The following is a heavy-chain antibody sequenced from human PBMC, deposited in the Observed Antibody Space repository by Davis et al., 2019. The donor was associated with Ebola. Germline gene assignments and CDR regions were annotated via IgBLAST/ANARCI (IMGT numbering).Heavy chain of an antibody. V-gene: IGHV3-66*01. D-gene: IGHD2-2*02. J-gene: IGHJ6*02. CDR2: IYSGGTTRYA. CDR1: GFTVRSTY. Sequence: GESLKISCAASGFTVRSTYMSWVRQAPGKGLEWVSVIYSGGTTRYADYADSVKGRFTISRDYSKNTLYLQMNSLRAEDTAVYYCARDKIVVVPAAIVADYYYYGMDVWGQGTTVTVSS. CDR3: ARDKIVVVPAAIVADYYYYGMDV.